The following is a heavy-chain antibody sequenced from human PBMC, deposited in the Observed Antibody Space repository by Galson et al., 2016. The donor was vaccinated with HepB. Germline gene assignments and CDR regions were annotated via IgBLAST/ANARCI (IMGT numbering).Heavy chain of an antibody. J-gene: IGHJ4*02. Sequence: SLRLSCATSGFSFSDHAMNWFRQAPGKGLEWVGFIRKKDYGGTTDYAVSVQGRFTISRDDSRNIAYLQMDSLKTEDTGVYYCAHDTSGYSYFFDYWGQGTLVTVSS. CDR1: GFSFSDHA. CDR2: IRKKDYGGTT. D-gene: IGHD3-22*01. V-gene: IGHV3-49*03. CDR3: AHDTSGYSYFFDY.